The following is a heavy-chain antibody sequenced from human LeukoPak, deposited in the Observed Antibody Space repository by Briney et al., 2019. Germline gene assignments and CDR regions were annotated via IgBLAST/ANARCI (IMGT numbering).Heavy chain of an antibody. CDR1: GFTFSSYS. CDR3: AKDPNGDYIGAFDI. D-gene: IGHD4-17*01. V-gene: IGHV3-21*01. CDR2: ISTNDNYI. J-gene: IGHJ3*02. Sequence: GGSLRLSCAASGFTFSSYSMNRVRQAPGKGLEWVSSISTNDNYIYYADSVKGRFTISRDNAKNSLYLQMNSLRAEDTAVYYCAKDPNGDYIGAFDIWGQGTMVTVSS.